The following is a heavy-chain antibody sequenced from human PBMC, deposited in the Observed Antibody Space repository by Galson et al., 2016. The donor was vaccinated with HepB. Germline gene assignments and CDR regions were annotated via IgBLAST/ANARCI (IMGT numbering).Heavy chain of an antibody. CDR2: ISGSGDTT. D-gene: IGHD2-2*01. J-gene: IGHJ4*02. Sequence: SLRLSCAASGFTFSNYAMSWVRQAPGKGLEWVSSISGSGDTTYDADAVRGRFTISRDNSRNTLYRQMNSLRAEDTAVYYCAKDGRIYCSSASCHDHFHYWGQGTLVTVSS. CDR1: GFTFSNYA. V-gene: IGHV3-23*01. CDR3: AKDGRIYCSSASCHDHFHY.